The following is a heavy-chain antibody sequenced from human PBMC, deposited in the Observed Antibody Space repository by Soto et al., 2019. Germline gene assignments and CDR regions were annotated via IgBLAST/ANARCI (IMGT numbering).Heavy chain of an antibody. Sequence: QVQLQESGPGLVKPSETLSLTCTVSGGSISSYYWSWIRQPPGKGLEWIGYIYYSGSTNYNPSLKRRVTISVDTSKNQFSLKLSSVTAADTAVYYCARVSRHYGAYVRLAFDIWGQGTMVTVSS. V-gene: IGHV4-59*01. CDR3: ARVSRHYGAYVRLAFDI. CDR2: IYYSGST. CDR1: GGSISSYY. D-gene: IGHD4-17*01. J-gene: IGHJ3*02.